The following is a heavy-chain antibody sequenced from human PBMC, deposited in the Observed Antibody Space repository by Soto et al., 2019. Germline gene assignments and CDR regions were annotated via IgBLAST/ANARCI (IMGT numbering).Heavy chain of an antibody. CDR1: GGSISISSYY. V-gene: IGHV4-39*01. D-gene: IGHD3-10*01. CDR3: ARRTRFVRTLRWGFDP. Sequence: SETLSLTSTVSGGSISISSYYWGWIRQPPGKGLGRIGSIYCIGSTYYNPSLRSRVTISVDTSKNRFSLKLSSVTAADTAVYYCARRTRFVRTLRWGFDPWGQGTLVTVSA. J-gene: IGHJ5*02. CDR2: IYCIGST.